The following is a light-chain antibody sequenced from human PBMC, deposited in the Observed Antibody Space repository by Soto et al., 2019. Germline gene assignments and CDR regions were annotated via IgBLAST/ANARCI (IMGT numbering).Light chain of an antibody. CDR1: QSISSY. CDR2: AAS. Sequence: EIQMTQSPSSMSASVGDRVTITCRASQSISSYLNWYQQKPGKAPKLLIYAASSLQSGVPSRFSGSGSGTDVTLTISSLQHEDCSTYDCQQSYSTPWTFGQGTKVDIK. J-gene: IGKJ1*01. V-gene: IGKV1-39*01. CDR3: QQSYSTPWT.